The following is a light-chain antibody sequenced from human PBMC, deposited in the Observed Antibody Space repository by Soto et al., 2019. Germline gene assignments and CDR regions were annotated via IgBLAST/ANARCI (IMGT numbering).Light chain of an antibody. Sequence: QSVLTQPPSASGTPGQRVTISCSGSSSNIGSNYVYWYHQLPGTAPKLVIYRNNQRPSGVPDRISGSKSGTSASLAISGLRSEDEADYYCAAWDDRLNVLVFGGGTKVTVL. V-gene: IGLV1-47*01. CDR1: SSNIGSNY. J-gene: IGLJ2*01. CDR2: RNN. CDR3: AAWDDRLNVLV.